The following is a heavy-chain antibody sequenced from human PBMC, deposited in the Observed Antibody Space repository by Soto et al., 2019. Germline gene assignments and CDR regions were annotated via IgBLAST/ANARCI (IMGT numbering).Heavy chain of an antibody. V-gene: IGHV3-23*01. J-gene: IGHJ6*02. CDR3: AKGLRRLLRTQYYYGVDV. D-gene: IGHD3-10*01. CDR2: ISGSGGST. CDR1: GSTFSPYA. Sequence: GSLRLSCAASGSTFSPYAMSWVRQAPGKGLEWVSSISGSGGSTHYADSVKGRFTVSRDNSKRALSLQMSSLREEDTATYYCAKGLRRLLRTQYYYGVDVWGRGTTVTVSS.